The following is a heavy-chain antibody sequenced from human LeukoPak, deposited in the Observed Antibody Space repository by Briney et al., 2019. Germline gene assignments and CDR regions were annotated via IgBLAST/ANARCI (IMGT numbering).Heavy chain of an antibody. CDR2: IYSGGST. J-gene: IGHJ6*03. CDR3: ARVVVTGTFYYHYMDV. CDR1: GFTVSSNY. Sequence: GGSLRLSCAASGFTVSSNYMSWVRQAPGKGLEWVSVIYSGGSTYYADSVKGRFTISRDNSKNTLYLQMNSLRAEDTAVYYCARVVVTGTFYYHYMDVWGKGTTVTVSS. D-gene: IGHD1-7*01. V-gene: IGHV3-66*02.